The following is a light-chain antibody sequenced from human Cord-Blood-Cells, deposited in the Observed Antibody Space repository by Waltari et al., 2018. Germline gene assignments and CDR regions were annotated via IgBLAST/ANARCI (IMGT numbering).Light chain of an antibody. CDR3: QQRSNWPLT. V-gene: IGKV3-11*01. CDR2: DAS. J-gene: IGKJ4*01. CDR1: QSVSSY. Sequence: VFTQCPATLSFSQSERATLSCRASQSVSSYLAWYQQKPGQAPRLLIYDASNRATGIPARFSGSGSGTDFTLTISSLEPEDFAVYYCQQRSNWPLTFGGGTKVEIK.